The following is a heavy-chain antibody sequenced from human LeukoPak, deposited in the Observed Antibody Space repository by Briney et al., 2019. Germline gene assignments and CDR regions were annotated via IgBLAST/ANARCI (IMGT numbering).Heavy chain of an antibody. D-gene: IGHD6-19*01. CDR2: IDSTSTYI. Sequence: GGSLRLSCEGSGFSSSAHTMNWVRQAQGKGLEWVSSIDSTSTYIYYADSMKGRFSISRDNAKNSLYLQMSSLRAEDTAVYYCAREGQGAWYWFDLWGQGTLVTVSS. CDR1: GFSSSAHT. CDR3: AREGQGAWYWFDL. V-gene: IGHV3-21*01. J-gene: IGHJ5*02.